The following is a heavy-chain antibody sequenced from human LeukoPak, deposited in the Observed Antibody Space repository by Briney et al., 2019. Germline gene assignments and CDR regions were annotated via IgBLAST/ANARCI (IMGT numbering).Heavy chain of an antibody. J-gene: IGHJ4*02. D-gene: IGHD5-12*01. CDR3: AKTSRGNSGYDSPFDY. V-gene: IGHV1-46*01. CDR1: GYTFIRYY. Sequence: ASVKVSCKASGYTFIRYYMHWVRQAPGQGLEWMGIINPSGGSTSYAQKFQGRVTMTRDTSTSAVYMELSRLRSEDTAIYYCAKTSRGNSGYDSPFDYWGRGTLVTVSS. CDR2: INPSGGST.